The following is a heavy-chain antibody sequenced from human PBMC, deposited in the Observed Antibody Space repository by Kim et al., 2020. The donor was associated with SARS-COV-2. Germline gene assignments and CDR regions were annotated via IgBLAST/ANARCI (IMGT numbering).Heavy chain of an antibody. V-gene: IGHV4-34*01. D-gene: IGHD6-19*01. Sequence: SETLYLTCAATGGSFSGYYWTWIRQSPGKGLEWIGQINYSGYTDYNPSLKSRLTISLDTSSSQYSLRLRSVTAADTAVYYCARGGPIVLAGKPPSYFDSWGQGTLVTVSS. J-gene: IGHJ4*02. CDR1: GGSFSGYY. CDR3: ARGGPIVLAGKPPSYFDS. CDR2: INYSGYT.